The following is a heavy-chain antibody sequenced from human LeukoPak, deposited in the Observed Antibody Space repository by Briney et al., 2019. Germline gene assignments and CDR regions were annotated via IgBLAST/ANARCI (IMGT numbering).Heavy chain of an antibody. D-gene: IGHD3-10*01. J-gene: IGHJ6*03. V-gene: IGHV3-23*01. CDR1: GFIFSNYA. CDR3: ARFAAGGSYYYYMDV. Sequence: GGSLRLSCAASGFIFSNYAMSWVRQAPGKGLEWVSAISGSGGNTYYADSVKGRFTISRDNSKNTLYLQMNSLRADDTAVYYCARFAAGGSYYYYMDVWGKGTTVTVFS. CDR2: ISGSGGNT.